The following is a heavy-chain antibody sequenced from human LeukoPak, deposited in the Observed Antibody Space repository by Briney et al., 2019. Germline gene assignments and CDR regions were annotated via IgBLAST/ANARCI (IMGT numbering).Heavy chain of an antibody. Sequence: PGGSLRLSCAASGFTFSSYAMSWVRQAPGKGLEWVSAITSSGGSTYYVDSVKGRFTISRDNSKNTLYLQVNSLRVEDTAVYYCAKRYYYDNSGLWDSWGHGTLVTVSS. CDR2: ITSSGGST. J-gene: IGHJ5*01. V-gene: IGHV3-23*01. CDR1: GFTFSSYA. D-gene: IGHD3-22*01. CDR3: AKRYYYDNSGLWDS.